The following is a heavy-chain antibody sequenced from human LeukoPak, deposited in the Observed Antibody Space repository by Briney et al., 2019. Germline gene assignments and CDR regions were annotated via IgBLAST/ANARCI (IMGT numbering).Heavy chain of an antibody. D-gene: IGHD6-19*01. J-gene: IGHJ4*02. CDR3: AKDPSSGWSYFDY. V-gene: IGHV3-23*01. CDR2: ISGSGGST. CDR1: GFTFSSYA. Sequence: GGSLGLSCAASGFTFSSYAMSWVRQAPGKGLGWVSAISGSGGSTYYADSVKGRFTISRDNSKNTLYLQMNSLRAEDTAVYYCAKDPSSGWSYFDYWGQGTLVTVSS.